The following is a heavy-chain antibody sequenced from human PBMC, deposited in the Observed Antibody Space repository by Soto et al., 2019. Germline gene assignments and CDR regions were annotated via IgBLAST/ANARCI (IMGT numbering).Heavy chain of an antibody. CDR3: ARDSPIVGATLNWFDP. V-gene: IGHV1-69*13. CDR1: GGTFSSYA. CDR2: IIPIFGTA. J-gene: IGHJ5*02. D-gene: IGHD1-26*01. Sequence: ASVKVSCKASGGTFSSYAISWVRQAPGQGLEWMGGIIPIFGTANYAQKFQGRVTITADESTSTAYMELSSLRSEDTAVYYCARDSPIVGATLNWFDPWGQGTLVTVSS.